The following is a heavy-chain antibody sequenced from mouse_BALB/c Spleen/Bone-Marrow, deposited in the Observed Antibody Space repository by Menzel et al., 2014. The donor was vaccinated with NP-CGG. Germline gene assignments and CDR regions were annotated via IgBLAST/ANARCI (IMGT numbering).Heavy chain of an antibody. CDR3: ARERYYGNGRIFEY. V-gene: IGHV5-6-3*01. CDR1: GFTFSSYG. D-gene: IGHD1-1*01. CDR2: INSNGGST. J-gene: IGHJ2*01. Sequence: EVKLVESGGGLVQPGGSLKLSCAASGFTFSSYGMSWVRQTPDKRLGLVATINSNGGSTYYPDSVKGRFTISRDNAKNTLYLQMSSLKSEDTAMYYCARERYYGNGRIFEYWGQGTTLTVSS.